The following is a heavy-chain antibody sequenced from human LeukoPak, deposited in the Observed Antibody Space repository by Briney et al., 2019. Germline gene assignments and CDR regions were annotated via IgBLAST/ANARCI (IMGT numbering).Heavy chain of an antibody. CDR2: IYSGGST. CDR1: GFTVSSNY. D-gene: IGHD3-22*01. CDR3: ARDRRRYYDSSGSFDY. J-gene: IGHJ4*02. Sequence: GGSLRLSCAASGFTVSSNYMSWVRQAPGKGLEWVSVIYSGGSTYYADSVKGRFTISRDNSKNTLYLQMNSLRAEDTAVYYCARDRRRYYDSSGSFDYWGQGTLVTVSS. V-gene: IGHV3-66*01.